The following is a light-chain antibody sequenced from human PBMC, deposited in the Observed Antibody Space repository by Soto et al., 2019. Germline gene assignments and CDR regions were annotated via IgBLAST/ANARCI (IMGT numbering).Light chain of an antibody. Sequence: QSALTQPDSVSGSPGQSITISCTGTSIDVGGYNYVSWYQQHPGKAPKLMIYDVSNRPSGVSNRFSGSKSGNTASLTLSGLQAEDEADYYCSSYTSSSTRVFGGGTKLTVL. J-gene: IGLJ2*01. CDR1: SIDVGGYNY. V-gene: IGLV2-14*01. CDR3: SSYTSSSTRV. CDR2: DVS.